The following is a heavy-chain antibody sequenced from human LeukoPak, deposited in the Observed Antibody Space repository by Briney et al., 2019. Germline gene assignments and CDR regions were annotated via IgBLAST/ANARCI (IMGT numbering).Heavy chain of an antibody. D-gene: IGHD4-17*01. CDR2: IIPIFGTA. Sequence: SVKDSCKASGGTFSSYAISWVRQAPGQGLEWMGGIIPIFGTANYAQKFQGRVTITADESTSTAYMELSSLRSEDTAVYYCASDARTVTSYYFDYWGQGTLVTVSS. J-gene: IGHJ4*02. CDR3: ASDARTVTSYYFDY. V-gene: IGHV1-69*13. CDR1: GGTFSSYA.